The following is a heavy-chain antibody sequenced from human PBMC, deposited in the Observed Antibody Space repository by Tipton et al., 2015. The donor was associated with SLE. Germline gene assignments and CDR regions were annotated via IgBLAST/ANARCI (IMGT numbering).Heavy chain of an antibody. CDR1: GFTFSSHW. CDR3: ARAEDYDFWSGSLSGPLDY. J-gene: IGHJ4*02. Sequence: SLRLSCAASGFTFSSHWMNWVHQAPGKGLEWVASIKQDGSEKYYVDSVKGRFTMSRDNAKNSLYLQMNSLRAEDTAVYYCARAEDYDFWSGSLSGPLDYWGQGTLVTVSS. CDR2: IKQDGSEK. D-gene: IGHD3-3*01. V-gene: IGHV3-7*03.